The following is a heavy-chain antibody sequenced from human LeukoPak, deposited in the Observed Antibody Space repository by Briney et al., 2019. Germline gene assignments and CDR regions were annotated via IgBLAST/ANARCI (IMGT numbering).Heavy chain of an antibody. CDR3: GRWLQA. CDR1: RFTFSSYE. V-gene: IGHV3-48*03. D-gene: IGHD5-24*01. CDR2: ISSSGSTI. Sequence: GRSLRLFCAASRFTFSSYEMNWVRQAPGKGLEWVSYISSSGSTIYYADSVKGRFTISRDNPKNSLYLQMNSLRGEDTAVYYCGRWLQAWGQGSLVTVSS. J-gene: IGHJ1*01.